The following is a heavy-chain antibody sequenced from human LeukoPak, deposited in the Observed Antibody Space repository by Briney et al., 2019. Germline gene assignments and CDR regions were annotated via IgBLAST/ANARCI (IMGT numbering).Heavy chain of an antibody. CDR3: ARDEPPYRGDTNCCAFDS. CDR2: IYYSGST. J-gene: IGHJ4*02. CDR1: GGSLSSYY. Sequence: PSETLSLTCTVSGGSLSSYYWSWIRQPPGKGLEWVGYIYYSGSTNYTPSLKSRVTISVDTSKNQFSLQLHSVTAADTAVYYCARDEPPYRGDTNCCAFDSWGQGTLVTVSS. D-gene: IGHD2-21*01. V-gene: IGHV4-59*01.